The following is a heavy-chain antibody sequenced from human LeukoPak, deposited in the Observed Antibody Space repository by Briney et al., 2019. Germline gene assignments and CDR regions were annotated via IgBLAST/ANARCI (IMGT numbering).Heavy chain of an antibody. Sequence: GGXXXLSCAASGFTFSSYSMNWVRQAPGKGLEWVSYISSSSSTIYYADSVKGRFTISRDNAKNSLCLQMNSLRAEDTAVYYCASLTIVVVPAALNWFDPWGQGTLVTVSS. CDR2: ISSSSSTI. D-gene: IGHD2-2*01. V-gene: IGHV3-48*01. CDR1: GFTFSSYS. J-gene: IGHJ5*02. CDR3: ASLTIVVVPAALNWFDP.